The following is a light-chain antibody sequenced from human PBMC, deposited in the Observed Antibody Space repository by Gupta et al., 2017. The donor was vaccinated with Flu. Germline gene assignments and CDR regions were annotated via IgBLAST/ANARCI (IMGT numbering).Light chain of an antibody. Sequence: QLVLTQSPSASAPLGASVTLTCTLSSGHSSHAIAWHQQQPEKGPRYLMKLNSDGSHSKGDGIPDRFSGSSSGAERYLTIASLQSEDEADYYCQTWGTGMVFGGGTKLTVL. CDR3: QTWGTGMV. CDR2: LNSDGSH. J-gene: IGLJ2*01. CDR1: SGHSSHA. V-gene: IGLV4-69*01.